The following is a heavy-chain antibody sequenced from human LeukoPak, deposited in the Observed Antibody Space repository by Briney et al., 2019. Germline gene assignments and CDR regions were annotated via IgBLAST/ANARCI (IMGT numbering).Heavy chain of an antibody. V-gene: IGHV3-21*01. J-gene: IGHJ4*02. Sequence: GGSLRLSCAASGFTFSSYSMNWVRQAPGKGLEWVSSISSSSSYIYYADSVKGRFTISRDNAKNSLYPQTNSLRAEDTAVYYCATGDYRGLGYWGRGTLVTVSS. CDR1: GFTFSSYS. CDR2: ISSSSSYI. CDR3: ATGDYRGLGY. D-gene: IGHD4-17*01.